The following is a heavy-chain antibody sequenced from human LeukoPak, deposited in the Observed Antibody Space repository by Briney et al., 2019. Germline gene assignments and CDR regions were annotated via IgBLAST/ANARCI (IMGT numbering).Heavy chain of an antibody. V-gene: IGHV5-51*01. D-gene: IGHD1-26*01. J-gene: IGHJ6*03. CDR1: GYSFTSYW. CDR2: IYPGDSDT. Sequence: GESLKISCEGSGYSFTSYWIGWVRQMPGKGLAWMGIIYPGDSDTRYSPSFQGQVTISADKSISTAYLQWSSLKASDTAMYYCASNRGSYYYYMDVWGKGTTVTVSS. CDR3: ASNRGSYYYYMDV.